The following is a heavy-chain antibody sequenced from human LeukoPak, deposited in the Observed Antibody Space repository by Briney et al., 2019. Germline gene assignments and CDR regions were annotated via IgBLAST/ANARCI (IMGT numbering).Heavy chain of an antibody. J-gene: IGHJ4*02. CDR2: ISGSGGTT. V-gene: IGHV3-23*01. CDR1: AFTFASYA. D-gene: IGHD4-17*01. CDR3: AKSTTVTMYDY. Sequence: GGSLRLSCAADAFTFASYAMSWVRQAPGKGLEWVSAISGSGGTTYYADSVKGRFTISRDNSKNKLYLQMNSLRAEDTAVYYCAKSTTVTMYDYWGQGTLVTVSS.